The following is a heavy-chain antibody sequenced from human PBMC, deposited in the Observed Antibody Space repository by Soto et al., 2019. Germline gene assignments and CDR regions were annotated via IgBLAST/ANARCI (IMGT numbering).Heavy chain of an antibody. J-gene: IGHJ4*02. V-gene: IGHV3-15*01. CDR1: GFTLSNAW. CDR2: IKSNLDGATT. CDR3: TTDSRHLFDY. Sequence: GGSLRLSCAASGFTLSNAWMIWVRQAPGKGLEWVGRIKSNLDGATTDYAAPVKGRITISRDDSKNTLYLQMNSLKTEDTAVYYCTTDSRHLFDYWGQGTLVTVSS.